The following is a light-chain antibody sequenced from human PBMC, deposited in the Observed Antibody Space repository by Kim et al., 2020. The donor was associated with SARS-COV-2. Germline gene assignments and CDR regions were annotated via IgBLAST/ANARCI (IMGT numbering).Light chain of an antibody. J-gene: IGKJ5*01. V-gene: IGKV1-39*01. Sequence: DIQMTQSPSSLSASVGDSVTITCRASQSIGNYVNWYQQKPGSAPNLLIYSASTLQSGVSARFSGSGSGTDFTLTISSLLPEDFATYYCQQSYSPLITFGQGTRLDIK. CDR3: QQSYSPLIT. CDR2: SAS. CDR1: QSIGNY.